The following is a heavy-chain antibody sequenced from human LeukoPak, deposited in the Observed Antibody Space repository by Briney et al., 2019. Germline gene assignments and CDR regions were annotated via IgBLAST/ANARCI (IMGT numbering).Heavy chain of an antibody. CDR2: INHSGST. V-gene: IGHV4-34*01. Sequence: SETLSLTCAVYGGSFSGYYWSWIRQPPGKGLEWIGEINHSGSTNYNPSLKCRVTISVDTSKNQFSLKLSSVTAADTAVYYCARGNYDRKGDYYYMDVWGKGTTVTVSS. D-gene: IGHD1-7*01. CDR3: ARGNYDRKGDYYYMDV. CDR1: GGSFSGYY. J-gene: IGHJ6*03.